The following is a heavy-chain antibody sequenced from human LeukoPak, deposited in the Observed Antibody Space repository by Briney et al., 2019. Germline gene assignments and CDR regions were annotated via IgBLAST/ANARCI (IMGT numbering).Heavy chain of an antibody. V-gene: IGHV4-34*01. CDR1: GGSFSGYY. CDR2: INHSGST. D-gene: IGHD3-10*01. Sequence: PSETLSLTCAVYGGSFSGYYWSWIRQPPGKGLEWIGEINHSGSTNYNPSLKSRVTISVDTSKNQFSLKLSSVTAADTAVYYYARGVRGVKSDWFDPWGQGTLVTVSS. CDR3: ARGVRGVKSDWFDP. J-gene: IGHJ5*02.